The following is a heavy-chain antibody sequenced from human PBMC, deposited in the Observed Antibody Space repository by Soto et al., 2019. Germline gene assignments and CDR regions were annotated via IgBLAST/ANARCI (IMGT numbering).Heavy chain of an antibody. V-gene: IGHV4-31*03. CDR2: IYYSGST. CDR3: ARQQYRTRWQPYYFDF. Sequence: PSETLSLTCTVSGGSISSGGYYWRWIRQHPGKGLDWIGYIYYSGSTYYNPSLKSRVTISVDTSRNQFSLDLNSVTAADTAVYYCARQQYRTRWQPYYFDFWGPGLLVTVS. D-gene: IGHD2-2*01. J-gene: IGHJ4*02. CDR1: GGSISSGGYY.